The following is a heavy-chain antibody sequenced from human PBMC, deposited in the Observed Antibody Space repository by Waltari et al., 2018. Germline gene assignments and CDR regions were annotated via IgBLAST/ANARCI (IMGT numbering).Heavy chain of an antibody. D-gene: IGHD4-17*01. V-gene: IGHV3-49*04. CDR1: GFTFGDYA. J-gene: IGHJ3*02. Sequence: EVQLVESGGGLVQPGRSLRLSCTASGFTFGDYAMSWVRQAPGKGLEWVGFIRSKAYGGTTEYAASVKGRFTISRDDSKSIAYLQMNSLKTEDTAVYYCTRGPTTVVIGIRYAFDIWGQGTMVTVSS. CDR3: TRGPTTVVIGIRYAFDI. CDR2: IRSKAYGGTT.